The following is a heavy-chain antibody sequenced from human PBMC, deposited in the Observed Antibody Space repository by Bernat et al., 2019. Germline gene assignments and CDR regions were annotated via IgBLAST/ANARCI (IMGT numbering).Heavy chain of an antibody. V-gene: IGHV3-21*01. J-gene: IGHJ6*02. CDR3: AREGYSSSSMYYYYYGMDV. CDR2: ISSSSSYI. Sequence: EVQLVESGGGLVKPGGSLRLSCAASGFTFSSYSMNWVRQAPGKGLEWVSSISSSSSYIDYADSVKGRFTISRDNAKNSLYLQMNSLRAEETAVYYCAREGYSSSSMYYYYYGMDVWGQGTTVTVSS. CDR1: GFTFSSYS. D-gene: IGHD6-6*01.